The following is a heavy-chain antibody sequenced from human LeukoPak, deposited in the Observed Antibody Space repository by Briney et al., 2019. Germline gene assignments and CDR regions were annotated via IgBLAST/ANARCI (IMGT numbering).Heavy chain of an antibody. Sequence: GGSLRLSCAASGFTFDDYAMHWVRQAPGKGLEWVSGISWNSGSIGYADSVKGRFTISRDNAKNSLYLQFNSLRAEDTAVYYCARQKNSSSWADYWGQGTLVTVSS. V-gene: IGHV3-9*01. J-gene: IGHJ4*02. CDR3: ARQKNSSSWADY. CDR1: GFTFDDYA. D-gene: IGHD6-13*01. CDR2: ISWNSGSI.